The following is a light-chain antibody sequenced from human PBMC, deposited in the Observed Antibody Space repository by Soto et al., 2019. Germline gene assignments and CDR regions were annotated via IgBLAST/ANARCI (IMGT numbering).Light chain of an antibody. CDR1: SSNIGNNY. CDR2: DNN. Sequence: QSVLTQPPSVSAAPGQKVTISCSGSSSNIGNNYVSWYQQLPGTAPKLLIYDNNKRPSGIPDRFSGSKSGTSATLGITGLQTGDEADHYCGTWDSSLSVWVFGGGTKLTVL. J-gene: IGLJ3*02. V-gene: IGLV1-51*01. CDR3: GTWDSSLSVWV.